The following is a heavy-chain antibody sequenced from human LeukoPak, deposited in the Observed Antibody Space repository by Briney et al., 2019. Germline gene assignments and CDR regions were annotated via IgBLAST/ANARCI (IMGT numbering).Heavy chain of an antibody. CDR3: AKDTEMDIVVVPAAPYGMDV. Sequence: GGSLRLSCAASGFTFSSYAMSWVRQGPGKGLEWVSAISDSGGSTYYADSVKGRFTISRDNAKNSLYLQMNSLRAEDTALYYCAKDTEMDIVVVPAAPYGMDVWGQGTTVTVSS. CDR2: ISDSGGST. J-gene: IGHJ6*02. V-gene: IGHV3-23*01. CDR1: GFTFSSYA. D-gene: IGHD2-2*03.